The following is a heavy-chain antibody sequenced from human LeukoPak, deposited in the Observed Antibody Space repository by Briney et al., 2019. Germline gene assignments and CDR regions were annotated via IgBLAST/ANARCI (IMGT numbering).Heavy chain of an antibody. V-gene: IGHV4-59*01. J-gene: IGHJ4*02. Sequence: SETLSLTCTVSGGSISSYYWSWIRQPPGKGLEWIGYIYYSGSTNYNPSLKSQVTISVDTSKNQFSLKLSSVTAADTAVYYCARDAACAVAGTCGFDYWGQGTLVTVSS. CDR2: IYYSGST. CDR1: GGSISSYY. CDR3: ARDAACAVAGTCGFDY. D-gene: IGHD6-19*01.